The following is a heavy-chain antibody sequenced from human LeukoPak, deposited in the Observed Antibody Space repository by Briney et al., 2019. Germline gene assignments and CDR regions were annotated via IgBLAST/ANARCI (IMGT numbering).Heavy chain of an antibody. CDR2: INHSGST. CDR3: ARGRSTTVTTWYYFDY. CDR1: GGSFSGYY. D-gene: IGHD4-17*01. Sequence: PSETLSLTCAVYGGSFSGYYWSWIRQPPGKGLEWIGEINHSGSTNYNPSLKSRVTISVDTSKNQFSLKLSSVTAADTAVYYCARGRSTTVTTWYYFDYWGQGTLVTVPS. J-gene: IGHJ4*02. V-gene: IGHV4-34*01.